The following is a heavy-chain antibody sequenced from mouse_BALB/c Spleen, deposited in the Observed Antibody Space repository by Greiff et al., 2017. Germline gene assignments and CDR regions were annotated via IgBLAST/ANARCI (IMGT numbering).Heavy chain of an antibody. CDR3: ARQRDEMDY. J-gene: IGHJ4*01. CDR1: GYAFTNYL. Sequence: QVQLKESGAELVRPGTSVKVSCKASGYAFTNYLIEWVKQRPGQGLEWIGVINPGSGGTNYNEKFKGKATLTADKSSSTAYMQLSSLTSDDSAVYFCARQRDEMDYWGQGTSVTVSS. CDR2: INPGSGGT. V-gene: IGHV1-54*01.